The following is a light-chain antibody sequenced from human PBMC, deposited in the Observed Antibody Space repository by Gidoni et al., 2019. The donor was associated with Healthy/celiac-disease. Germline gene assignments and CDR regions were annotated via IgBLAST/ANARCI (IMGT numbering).Light chain of an antibody. Sequence: VMTQSPLSLPVTPGEPASISCRSSQSLLHSNGYNYLDWYLQKPGQSPQLLIYLGSNRASGVPDRFSGSGSGTDFTLKISRVEAEDVGVYYCMQALQTPRTFGQGTKLEIK. CDR3: MQALQTPRT. CDR2: LGS. CDR1: QSLLHSNGYNY. V-gene: IGKV2-28*01. J-gene: IGKJ2*01.